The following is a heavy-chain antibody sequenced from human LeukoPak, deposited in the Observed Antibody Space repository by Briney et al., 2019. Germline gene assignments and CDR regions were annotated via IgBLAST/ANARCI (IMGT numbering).Heavy chain of an antibody. V-gene: IGHV4-61*02. CDR2: ISTSGST. J-gene: IGHJ4*02. CDR3: ARGGFPGYSTSWFY. D-gene: IGHD6-13*01. Sequence: SETLYLTCTVSGGSISGDNYYWSWIRQPAGKGLEWIGRISTSGSTSYNPSLKSRVTISVDMSKNQFSLKVSSVTAADTAVYYCARGGFPGYSTSWFYWGQGTLVTVSS. CDR1: GGSISGDNYY.